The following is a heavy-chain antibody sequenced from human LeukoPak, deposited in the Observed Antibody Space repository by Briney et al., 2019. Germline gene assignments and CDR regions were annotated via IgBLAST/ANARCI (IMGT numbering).Heavy chain of an antibody. CDR1: GFTFSSYG. V-gene: IGHV3-33*01. CDR3: ARVGAYGDYGPFDY. CDR2: IWDDGGSK. Sequence: GGSLRLSCAASGFTFSSYGMRWVRRAPGKGLEWVAVIWDDGGSKYYADSVKGRFTISRDNSKNTLYLQMSSPRADDTAVYYCARVGAYGDYGPFDYWGQGALVTVSS. D-gene: IGHD4-17*01. J-gene: IGHJ4*02.